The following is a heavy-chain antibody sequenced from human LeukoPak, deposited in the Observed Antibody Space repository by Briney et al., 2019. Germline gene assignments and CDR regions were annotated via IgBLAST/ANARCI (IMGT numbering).Heavy chain of an antibody. V-gene: IGHV1-2*02. Sequence: PRASVKVSCKASGGTFSNYAIGWVRQAPGQGLEWMGWINPNSGGTNYAQKFQGRVTMTRDTSISTAYMELSRLRSDDTAVYYCARDTNTRGYYYYMDVWGKGTTVTISS. CDR2: INPNSGGT. J-gene: IGHJ6*03. CDR3: ARDTNTRGYYYYMDV. D-gene: IGHD5-24*01. CDR1: GGTFSNYA.